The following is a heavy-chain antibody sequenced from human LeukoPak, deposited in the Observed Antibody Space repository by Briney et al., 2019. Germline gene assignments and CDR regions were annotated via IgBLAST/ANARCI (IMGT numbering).Heavy chain of an antibody. CDR1: GGSISSSSYY. J-gene: IGHJ4*02. CDR2: IYYSGST. D-gene: IGHD5-24*01. CDR3: ARLRRDGYNRVLNFDY. Sequence: SETLSLTCTVSGGSISSSSYYWGWIRQPPGKGLEWIGSIYYSGSTYYNPSLKGRVTISVDTSKNQFSLKLSSVTAADTAVYYCARLRRDGYNRVLNFDYWGQGTLVTVSS. V-gene: IGHV4-39*01.